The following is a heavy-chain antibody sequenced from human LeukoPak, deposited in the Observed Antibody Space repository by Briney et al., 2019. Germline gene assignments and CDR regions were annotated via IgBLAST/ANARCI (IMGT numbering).Heavy chain of an antibody. Sequence: QSGGSLRLSCAASGFTFHNYAIHWVRQAPGKGLEWVSLTSGDGITTYLADSVKGRFTISRDNSKSSLFLQMNSLRTEDTALYYCARDHVYGGADYWGQGTLVTVSS. V-gene: IGHV3-43*02. J-gene: IGHJ4*02. D-gene: IGHD5/OR15-5a*01. CDR2: TSGDGITT. CDR1: GFTFHNYA. CDR3: ARDHVYGGADY.